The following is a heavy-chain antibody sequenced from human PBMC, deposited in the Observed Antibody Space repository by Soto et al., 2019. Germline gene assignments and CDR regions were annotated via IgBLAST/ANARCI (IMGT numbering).Heavy chain of an antibody. J-gene: IGHJ6*02. Sequence: VGSLRLSCAASGFTFSSYGMHWVRQAPGKGLEWVAVIWYDGSDKYYADSVKGRFTISRDNSKNTLYLQMNSLRAEDTAVYYCARVSNPINYYGMDVWGQGTTVTVSS. CDR2: IWYDGSDK. V-gene: IGHV3-33*01. CDR3: ARVSNPINYYGMDV. CDR1: GFTFSSYG.